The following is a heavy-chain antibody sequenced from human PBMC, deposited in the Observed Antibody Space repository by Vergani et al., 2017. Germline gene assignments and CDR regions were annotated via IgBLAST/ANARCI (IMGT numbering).Heavy chain of an antibody. CDR1: GFTFSSYG. D-gene: IGHD2-2*01. Sequence: QVQLVESGGGVVQPGRSLRLSCAASGFTFSSYGMHWVRQAPGKGLEWVAVIWYDGSNKYYADSVKGRFTISRDNSKNTLYLQMNSLRAEDTAVYYCARRYCSTTTCYYSMDVWGKGTTVTVSS. CDR3: ARRYCSTTTCYYSMDV. J-gene: IGHJ6*03. CDR2: IWYDGSNK. V-gene: IGHV3-33*01.